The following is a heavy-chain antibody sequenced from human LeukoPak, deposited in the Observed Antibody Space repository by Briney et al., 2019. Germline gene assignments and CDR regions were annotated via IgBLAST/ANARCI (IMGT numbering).Heavy chain of an antibody. V-gene: IGHV1-69*04. CDR3: ARDSDTYYYYYGMDV. CDR1: GGTFSSYA. D-gene: IGHD5-18*01. J-gene: IGHJ6*02. CDR2: IIPILGIA. Sequence: SVKVSCKASGGTFSSYAISWVRQAPGQGLEWIGRIIPILGIANYAQKFQGRVTITADKSTSTAYMELSSLRSEDTAVYYCARDSDTYYYYYGMDVWGQGTTVTVSS.